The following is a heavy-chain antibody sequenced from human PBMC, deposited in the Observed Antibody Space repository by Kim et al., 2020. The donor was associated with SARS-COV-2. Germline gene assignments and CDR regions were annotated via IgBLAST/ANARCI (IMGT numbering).Heavy chain of an antibody. CDR1: GFTFSSYW. Sequence: GGSLRLSCAASGFTFSSYWMSWVRQAPGKGLEWVANIKQDGSEKYYVDSVKGRFTISRDNAKNSLYLQMNSLRAEDTAVYYCAAVRPTTWIQLLYYYYYGMDVGGQGTTVTVSS. D-gene: IGHD5-18*01. J-gene: IGHJ6*02. CDR3: AAVRPTTWIQLLYYYYYGMDV. CDR2: IKQDGSEK. V-gene: IGHV3-7*03.